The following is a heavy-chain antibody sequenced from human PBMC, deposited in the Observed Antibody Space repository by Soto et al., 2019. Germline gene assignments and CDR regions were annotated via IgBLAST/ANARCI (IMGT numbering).Heavy chain of an antibody. CDR1: GGSISSGGYY. CDR3: ARVGPYCGGDCYSPPP. J-gene: IGHJ5*02. D-gene: IGHD2-21*02. Sequence: SETLSLTCTVSGGSISSGGYYWSWIRQHPGKGLEWIGYIYYSGSTYYNPSLKSRVTISVDTSKNQFSLKLSSVTAADTAVYYCARVGPYCGGDCYSPPPWGQGTLVTVSS. V-gene: IGHV4-31*03. CDR2: IYYSGST.